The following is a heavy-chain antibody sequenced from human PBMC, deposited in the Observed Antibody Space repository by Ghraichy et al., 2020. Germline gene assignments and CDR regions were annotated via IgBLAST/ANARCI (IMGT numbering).Heavy chain of an antibody. Sequence: SQTLSLTCAVYGGSFSGYYWSWIRQPPGKGLEWIGEINHSGSTNYNPSLKSRVTISVDTSKNQFSLKLSSVTAADTAVYYCARDSYSSGWLYGMDVWGQGTTFTVSS. J-gene: IGHJ6*02. V-gene: IGHV4-34*01. CDR2: INHSGST. D-gene: IGHD6-19*01. CDR3: ARDSYSSGWLYGMDV. CDR1: GGSFSGYY.